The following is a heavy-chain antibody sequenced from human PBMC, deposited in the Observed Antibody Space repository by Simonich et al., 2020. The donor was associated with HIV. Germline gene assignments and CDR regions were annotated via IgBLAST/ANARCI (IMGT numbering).Heavy chain of an antibody. Sequence: QVQLVESGGGVVQPGRSLRLSCAASGFTFSSYAMHWVRQAPGKGLGWVGVIGYDGSKKYHADSGKGRFTVSRDNSRNTLYLEMNSLRAEDTAVYYCARSPNIAAAVVYFDYWGQGTLVTVSS. CDR1: GFTFSSYA. CDR2: IGYDGSKK. CDR3: ARSPNIAAAVVYFDY. J-gene: IGHJ4*02. D-gene: IGHD6-13*01. V-gene: IGHV3-33*01.